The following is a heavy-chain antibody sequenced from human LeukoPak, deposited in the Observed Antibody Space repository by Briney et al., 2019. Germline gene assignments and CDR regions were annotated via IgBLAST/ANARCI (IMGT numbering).Heavy chain of an antibody. CDR2: IKQDGSEK. V-gene: IGHV3-7*01. CDR3: ARDNGVVHGVYYMDV. CDR1: GFTLSNYW. Sequence: GGSLRLSCAASGFTLSNYWMTLVRQAPGKGLEWVADIKQDGSEKLYVNSVRGRFTISRDNAKMPLFLQMNSLRAEDTAVYYCARDNGVVHGVYYMDVWGKGTTVTVS. J-gene: IGHJ6*03. D-gene: IGHD3-3*01.